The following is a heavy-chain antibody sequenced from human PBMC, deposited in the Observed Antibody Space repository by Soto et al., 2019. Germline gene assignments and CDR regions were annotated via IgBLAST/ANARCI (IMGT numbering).Heavy chain of an antibody. Sequence: EVQLLESGGGLVQPGGSLRLSCAASGFTFSSYAMSWVRQAPGKGLEWVSGISGSGGSTYHADSVKGRFTISRDNSKNTLFLQMNSLRVEDTAVYYCAKAPALSMVTTAYQHWGQGTLVTVSS. V-gene: IGHV3-23*01. D-gene: IGHD4-17*01. CDR3: AKAPALSMVTTAYQH. CDR2: ISGSGGST. CDR1: GFTFSSYA. J-gene: IGHJ1*01.